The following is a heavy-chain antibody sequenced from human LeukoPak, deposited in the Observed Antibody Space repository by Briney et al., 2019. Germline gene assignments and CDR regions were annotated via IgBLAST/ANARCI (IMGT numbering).Heavy chain of an antibody. Sequence: GGSLRLSCAASGFTFSSYSMNWVRQAPGEGLEWVSSISSSSSYIYYADSVKGRFTISRDNAKNSLYLQMNSLRAEDTAVYYCARGEDYGSGSYFDYWGQGTLVTVSS. J-gene: IGHJ4*02. D-gene: IGHD3-10*01. CDR2: ISSSSSYI. CDR1: GFTFSSYS. V-gene: IGHV3-21*01. CDR3: ARGEDYGSGSYFDY.